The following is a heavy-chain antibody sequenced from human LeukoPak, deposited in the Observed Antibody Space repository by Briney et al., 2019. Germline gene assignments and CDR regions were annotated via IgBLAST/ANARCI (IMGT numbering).Heavy chain of an antibody. D-gene: IGHD1-14*01. CDR1: GFTFSRYA. Sequence: GRTLRLSCAAPGFTFSRYAMHWVRQAPGKGLEWVAFIWPDGSKTYYADSVRGRFTISRDNSKNTLHLEMNTVRAEDTALYYCAKISSSSEPDFDYWGQGTLVTVS. V-gene: IGHV3-33*06. J-gene: IGHJ4*02. CDR2: IWPDGSKT. CDR3: AKISSSSEPDFDY.